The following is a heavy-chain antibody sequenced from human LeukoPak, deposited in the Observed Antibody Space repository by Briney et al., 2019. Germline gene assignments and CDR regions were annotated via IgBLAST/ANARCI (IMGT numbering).Heavy chain of an antibody. CDR3: TTATYYDILTGYYTFDY. Sequence: GGSLRLSCAASGFTFSNAWMSWVRQAPGKGLEWVGRIKSKTDGGTTDYAAPVKGRFTISRDDSKNTLYLQMNSLKTEDTAVYYCTTATYYDILTGYYTFDYWGRGTLVTVSS. CDR2: IKSKTDGGTT. J-gene: IGHJ4*02. CDR1: GFTFSNAW. D-gene: IGHD3-9*01. V-gene: IGHV3-15*01.